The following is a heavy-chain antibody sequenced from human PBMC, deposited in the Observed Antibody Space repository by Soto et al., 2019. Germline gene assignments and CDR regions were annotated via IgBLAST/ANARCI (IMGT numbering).Heavy chain of an antibody. Sequence: EVQLLESAGGLEQPGGSLRLSCAASGFTFSSYAMSWVRQAPGKGLECVSAISGSGGNTYYADSVKGRFTISRDNSNNTLYLQMNSLRAEDTALYYCAKVRFGELGELNWLDPWGQGTLVTVSS. CDR2: ISGSGGNT. CDR3: AKVRFGELGELNWLDP. CDR1: GFTFSSYA. J-gene: IGHJ5*02. D-gene: IGHD3-10*01. V-gene: IGHV3-23*01.